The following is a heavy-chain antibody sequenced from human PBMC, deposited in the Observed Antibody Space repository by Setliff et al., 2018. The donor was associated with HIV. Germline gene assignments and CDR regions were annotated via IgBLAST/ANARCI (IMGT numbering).Heavy chain of an antibody. CDR3: ARAFVEQLTSDYYYYGMDV. J-gene: IGHJ6*02. CDR2: ILPIFGTA. D-gene: IGHD6-13*01. V-gene: IGHV1-69*13. CDR1: GGTFSSYA. Sequence: GASVKVSCKASGGTFSSYAISWVRQAPGQGLEWMGGILPIFGTANYAQKFQGRVTITADESTNTAYMELSSLRSEDTAVYYCARAFVEQLTSDYYYYGMDVWGQGTTVTVSS.